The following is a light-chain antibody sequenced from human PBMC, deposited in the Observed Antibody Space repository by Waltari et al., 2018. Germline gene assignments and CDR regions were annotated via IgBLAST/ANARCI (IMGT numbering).Light chain of an antibody. CDR3: QQCYSFPYT. V-gene: IGKV4-1*01. J-gene: IGKJ2*01. Sequence: DIVITQSTDPMAVSLGERATLNCKSSQIVLYSSNNKNYLGWYKQKPARPTKLLISWAATRESGVPDRFSGSGSGTDFTLTISSLQAEDVAVYYCQQCYSFPYTFGQGTKLEIK. CDR1: QIVLYSSNNKNY. CDR2: WAA.